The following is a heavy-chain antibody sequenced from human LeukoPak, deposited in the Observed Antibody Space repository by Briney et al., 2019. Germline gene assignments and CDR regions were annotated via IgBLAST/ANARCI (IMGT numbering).Heavy chain of an antibody. J-gene: IGHJ4*02. CDR2: ISGSGGGT. D-gene: IGHD3/OR15-3a*01. CDR3: ARRSAPCGLDY. V-gene: IGHV3-23*01. Sequence: GGSLRLSCAASRFTFGDYAMNWVRQAPGKGLEWVSVISGSGGGTFYADSVRGRFTISRDNSKNTLFLQMNSLRAEDTAFYYCARRSAPCGLDYWGQGTLVTVSS. CDR1: RFTFGDYA.